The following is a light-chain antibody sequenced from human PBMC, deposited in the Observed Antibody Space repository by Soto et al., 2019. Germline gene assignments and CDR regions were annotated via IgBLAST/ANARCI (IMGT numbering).Light chain of an antibody. CDR2: GAT. Sequence: EIVLTQSPGTLSLSPGERATLSCRASQSVSSSYLDWYQQKPGQAPRLLIYGATSRATGIPDRFSGSGSGTDFTLTISRLEPEDFAVYYCQQYGSSGTFGQGTKVEIK. CDR3: QQYGSSGT. CDR1: QSVSSSY. V-gene: IGKV3-20*01. J-gene: IGKJ1*01.